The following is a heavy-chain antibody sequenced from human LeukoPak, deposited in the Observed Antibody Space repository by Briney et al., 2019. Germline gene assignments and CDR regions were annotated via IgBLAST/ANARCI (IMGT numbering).Heavy chain of an antibody. CDR1: GGSISSSSYY. V-gene: IGHV4-39*01. J-gene: IGHJ4*02. D-gene: IGHD2-15*01. CDR2: IYYSGST. Sequence: SETLSLTCTVSGGSISSSSYYWGWIRQPPGKGLEWIGSIYYSGSTYYNPSLKSRVTISVDTSKNQFSLKLSSVTAADTAVYYCARHTSRYCSGGSCPILDYFDYWGQGTPVTVSS. CDR3: ARHTSRYCSGGSCPILDYFDY.